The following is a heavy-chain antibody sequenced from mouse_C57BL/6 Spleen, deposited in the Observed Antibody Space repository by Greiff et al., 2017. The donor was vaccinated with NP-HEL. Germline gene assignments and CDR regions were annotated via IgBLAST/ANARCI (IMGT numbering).Heavy chain of an antibody. V-gene: IGHV2-9*01. J-gene: IGHJ1*03. Sequence: VQLQQSGPGLVAPSQSLFITCTVSGFSLTSYGVDWVRQPPGKGLEWLGVIWGGGSTNYNSALMSRLSISKDNSKSQVFLKMNSLQTDDTAMYYCAKHANYDYDSSWYFDVWGTGTTVTVSS. CDR3: AKHANYDYDSSWYFDV. CDR2: IWGGGST. CDR1: GFSLTSYG. D-gene: IGHD2-4*01.